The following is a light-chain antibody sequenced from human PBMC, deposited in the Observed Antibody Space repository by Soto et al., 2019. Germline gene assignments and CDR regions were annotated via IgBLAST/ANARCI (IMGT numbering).Light chain of an antibody. CDR3: QQYGSSTAT. V-gene: IGKV3-20*01. CDR1: QSVSSY. CDR2: GAS. Sequence: EIVLTQSPATLSLSPGERSTLSCRASQSVSSYLAWYQQKNGQAPRLLIYGASSRDTGIPDRFSGSGSWTDFTLPISRLEPEDFEVYYCQQYGSSTATFGQGTKVDIK. J-gene: IGKJ1*01.